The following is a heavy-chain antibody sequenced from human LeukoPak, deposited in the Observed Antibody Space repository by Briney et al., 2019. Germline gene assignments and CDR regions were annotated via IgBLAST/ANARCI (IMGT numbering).Heavy chain of an antibody. CDR1: GFTFSSSA. V-gene: IGHV3-74*01. CDR2: INPDGSIT. Sequence: GGSLRLSCAASGFTFSSSAMSWVRQAPGKGLDWVALINPDGSITTYADSVKGRFTISRDNAKNTVYLQMNSLRGEDTAMYFCARGGDDYWGQGTLVIVSS. CDR3: ARGGDDY. D-gene: IGHD2-21*01. J-gene: IGHJ4*02.